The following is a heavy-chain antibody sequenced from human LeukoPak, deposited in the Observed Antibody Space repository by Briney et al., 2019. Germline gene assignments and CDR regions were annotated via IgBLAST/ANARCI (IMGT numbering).Heavy chain of an antibody. Sequence: SVKVSCKASGGTFSSYAISWVRQAPGQGLEWMGRIIPILGIADYAQKFQGRVTITADKSTSTAYMELSSLRSEDTAVYYCARVDTAMVIDYWGQGTLVTVSS. CDR3: ARVDTAMVIDY. D-gene: IGHD5-18*01. J-gene: IGHJ4*02. CDR1: GGTFSSYA. CDR2: IIPILGIA. V-gene: IGHV1-69*04.